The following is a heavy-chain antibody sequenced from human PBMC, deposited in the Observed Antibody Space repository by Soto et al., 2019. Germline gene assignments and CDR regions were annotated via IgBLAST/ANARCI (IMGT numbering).Heavy chain of an antibody. J-gene: IGHJ4*02. D-gene: IGHD2-15*01. CDR3: AKYRGYCSGGSCFREGYLDY. CDR2: ISGSGGNT. Sequence: EVQLLESGGGLVQPGGSLRPSCAGSGFTFNSYAMSWVRQAPGKGLEWVSAISGSGGNTYYADSVKGRFTISRDNSQNTLYLQMNSLRAEDTAVYYCAKYRGYCSGGSCFREGYLDYWGQGTLVTVSS. CDR1: GFTFNSYA. V-gene: IGHV3-23*01.